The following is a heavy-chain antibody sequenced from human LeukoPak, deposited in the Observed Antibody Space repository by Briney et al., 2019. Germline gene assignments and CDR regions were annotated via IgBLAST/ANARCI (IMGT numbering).Heavy chain of an antibody. V-gene: IGHV4-38-2*02. CDR3: ARDFIAAAGGCDY. D-gene: IGHD6-13*01. J-gene: IGHJ4*02. Sequence: PSETLSLTCTVSGYSISSGYYWGWIRQPPGEGLEWIGSIYHSGSTFYNPSLKSRVTISVDTSKNQFSLKLSSVTAADTAVYYCARDFIAAAGGCDYWGQGTLVTVSS. CDR2: IYHSGST. CDR1: GYSISSGYY.